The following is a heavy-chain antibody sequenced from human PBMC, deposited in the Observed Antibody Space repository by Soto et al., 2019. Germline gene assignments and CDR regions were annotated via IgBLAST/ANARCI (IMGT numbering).Heavy chain of an antibody. J-gene: IGHJ3*02. Sequence: GGSLRLSCAASGFTVSSNYMSWVRQAPGKGLEWVSVIYSGGSTYYADSVKGRFTISRDNSKNTLYLQMNSLRAEDTAVYYCAGALRYFDWLEQDDAFDIWGQGTMVTVSS. CDR1: GFTVSSNY. CDR2: IYSGGST. V-gene: IGHV3-53*01. CDR3: AGALRYFDWLEQDDAFDI. D-gene: IGHD3-9*01.